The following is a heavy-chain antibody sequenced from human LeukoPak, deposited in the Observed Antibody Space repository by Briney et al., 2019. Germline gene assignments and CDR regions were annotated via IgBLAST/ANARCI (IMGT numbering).Heavy chain of an antibody. Sequence: ASVKVSCKASGYTFTSYDINWVRQATGQGLEWMGWMNPNSGNTGYAQRFQGRVTMTRNTSISTAYMELSSLRSEDTAVYYCARKPYDFWSGYYTDGAANWFDPWGQGTLVTVSS. J-gene: IGHJ5*02. CDR2: MNPNSGNT. CDR1: GYTFTSYD. CDR3: ARKPYDFWSGYYTDGAANWFDP. V-gene: IGHV1-8*01. D-gene: IGHD3-3*01.